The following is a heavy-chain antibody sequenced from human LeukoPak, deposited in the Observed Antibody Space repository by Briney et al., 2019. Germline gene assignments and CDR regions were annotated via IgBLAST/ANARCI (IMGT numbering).Heavy chain of an antibody. D-gene: IGHD1-20*01. Sequence: GESLQISCQGSGYIFTSYWIGWVRQLPGKGLEWMGIIYPGDSDTRYSPSFQGQVTISADKSISTAYLQWSSLEASDTAMYSCARHGRNWFDYWGQGTLVTVSS. CDR2: IYPGDSDT. CDR3: ARHGRNWFDY. J-gene: IGHJ4*02. V-gene: IGHV5-51*01. CDR1: GYIFTSYW.